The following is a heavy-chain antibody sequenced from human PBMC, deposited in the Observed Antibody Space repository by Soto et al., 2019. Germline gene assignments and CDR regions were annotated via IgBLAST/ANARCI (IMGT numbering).Heavy chain of an antibody. Sequence: SETLSLTCTVSGGSISSGDYYWSWIRQPPGKGLEWIGYIYYSGSTYYNPSLKSRVTISVDTSKNQSSLKLSSVTAADTAVYYCARGFVFPVGPPGNWFAPWGQGTLVTVSS. V-gene: IGHV4-30-4*01. CDR2: IYYSGST. D-gene: IGHD3-16*01. CDR1: GGSISSGDYY. CDR3: ARGFVFPVGPPGNWFAP. J-gene: IGHJ5*02.